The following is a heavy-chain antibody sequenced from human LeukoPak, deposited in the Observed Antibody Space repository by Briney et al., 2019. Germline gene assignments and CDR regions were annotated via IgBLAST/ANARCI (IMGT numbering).Heavy chain of an antibody. J-gene: IGHJ4*02. CDR2: ISSSSSYI. CDR1: GFTFSSYS. D-gene: IGHD2-2*03. Sequence: GGSLRLSCAASGFTFSSYSMNWVRQAPGKGLEWVSSISSSSSYIYYADSVKGRLTISRDNAKNSLYLQMNSLRAEDTAVYYCARDPTGYCSSTSCYPGDYWGQGTLVTVSS. V-gene: IGHV3-21*01. CDR3: ARDPTGYCSSTSCYPGDY.